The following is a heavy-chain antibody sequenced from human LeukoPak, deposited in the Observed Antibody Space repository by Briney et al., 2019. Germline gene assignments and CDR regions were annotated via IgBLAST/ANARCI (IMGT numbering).Heavy chain of an antibody. D-gene: IGHD2-15*01. J-gene: IGHJ4*02. CDR1: GGSISSSSYS. CDR2: IYYSGST. V-gene: IGHV4-39*01. Sequence: KASETLSLTCTVSGGSISSSSYSWGWIRQPPGKGLEWIGSIYYSGSTYYNPSLKSRVTISVDTSKNQFSLKLSSVTAADTAVYYCARSNIVVVVAATAFLSNAFDYWGQGTLVTVSS. CDR3: ARSNIVVVVAATAFLSNAFDY.